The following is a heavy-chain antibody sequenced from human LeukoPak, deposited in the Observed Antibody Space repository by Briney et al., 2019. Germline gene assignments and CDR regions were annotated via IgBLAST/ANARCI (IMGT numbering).Heavy chain of an antibody. V-gene: IGHV6-1*01. CDR2: IYYRSKWYN. Sequence: SQTLSLTCAISGDSVSSISAAWTWIRQSPSRGLEWLGRIYYRSKWYNDYALSVKSRITINPDTSKNQFSLQLNSVTPEDTAVYYCARGSSVAGPRAFDYWGQGTLVTVSS. J-gene: IGHJ4*02. CDR3: ARGSSVAGPRAFDY. CDR1: GDSVSSISAA. D-gene: IGHD6-19*01.